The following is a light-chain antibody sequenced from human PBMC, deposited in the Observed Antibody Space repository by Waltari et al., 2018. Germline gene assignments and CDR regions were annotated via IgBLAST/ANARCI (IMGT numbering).Light chain of an antibody. Sequence: EIVLTQSPGTLSLSPGERATLSCRASQSVDTSLAWYPQKRGQAPRLLIYGTFSRATGIPDRFSGSVSVTDFSLTISRLEPEDYAVYYCQHYVRLPATFGQGTKVEIK. J-gene: IGKJ1*01. CDR3: QHYVRLPAT. V-gene: IGKV3-20*01. CDR2: GTF. CDR1: QSVDTS.